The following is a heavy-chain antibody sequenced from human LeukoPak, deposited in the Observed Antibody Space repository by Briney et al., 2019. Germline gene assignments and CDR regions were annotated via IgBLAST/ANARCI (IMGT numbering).Heavy chain of an antibody. V-gene: IGHV4-30-2*01. Sequence: PSETLSLTCAVSGGSISSGGYSWSWIRQPPGKGLEWIGYIYHSGSTYYNPSLKSRVTISVDRSKNQFSLKLSSVTAADTAVYYCARHIAAAENWFDPWGQGTLVTVSS. CDR3: ARHIAAAENWFDP. D-gene: IGHD6-13*01. CDR2: IYHSGST. J-gene: IGHJ5*02. CDR1: GGSISSGGYS.